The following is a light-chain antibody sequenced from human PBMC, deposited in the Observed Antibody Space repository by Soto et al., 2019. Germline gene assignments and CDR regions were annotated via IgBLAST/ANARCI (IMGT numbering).Light chain of an antibody. CDR3: QQYRISPPLFS. J-gene: IGKJ3*01. V-gene: IGKV3-20*01. CDR1: QSVRSSY. Sequence: IVLTQSPGTLSLSPGERAPLSCRASQSVRSSYLAWYQQKPGQAPRLLIYGASSRATGIPDRFGGSGSGTDFTLTISRLEPEDFSVYYCQQYRISPPLFSVGAGTKVDI. CDR2: GAS.